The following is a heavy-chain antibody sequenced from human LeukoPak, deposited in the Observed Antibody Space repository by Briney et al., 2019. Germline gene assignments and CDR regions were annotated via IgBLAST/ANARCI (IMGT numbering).Heavy chain of an antibody. CDR2: ISGRGDGT. D-gene: IGHD3-22*01. CDR3: AKEKGFGYSPLDY. CDR1: GFTFSNYA. V-gene: IGHV3-23*01. Sequence: GGSLRLSCAASGFTFSNYAMTWVRQAPGKGLEWISTISGRGDGTYYTDFVKGRFTISRDNSKNTVYLQMNNLRAEDTALYYCAKEKGFGYSPLDYWGQGTLVTVSA. J-gene: IGHJ4*02.